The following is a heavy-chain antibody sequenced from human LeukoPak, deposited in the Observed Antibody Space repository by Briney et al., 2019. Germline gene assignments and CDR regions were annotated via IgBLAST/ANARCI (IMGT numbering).Heavy chain of an antibody. Sequence: ASVKVSCKASGYTFTNYGISWVRQAPGQGLEWMGWISGSSENTDSAQKFQGRVTMTTDTSTSTAYMELRNLRSDDAATYYCARVGRTKVATMAYWGQGALVTVSS. CDR2: ISGSSENT. J-gene: IGHJ4*02. CDR1: GYTFTNYG. CDR3: ARVGRTKVATMAY. D-gene: IGHD5-12*01. V-gene: IGHV1-18*01.